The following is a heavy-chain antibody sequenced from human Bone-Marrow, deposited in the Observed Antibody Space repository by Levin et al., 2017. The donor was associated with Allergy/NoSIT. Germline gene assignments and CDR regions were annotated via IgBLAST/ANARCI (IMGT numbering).Heavy chain of an antibody. V-gene: IGHV3-7*01. J-gene: IGHJ4*02. CDR3: TSGGSTSSWYWGG. CDR1: GFTFSRLW. CDR2: IKHDGSEK. D-gene: IGHD6-13*01. Sequence: TGGSLRLSCAASGFTFSRLWMTWVRQAPGKGLEWVANIKHDGSEKYYVDSVKGRFTISRDNSKNSLYLQMSSLRLEDTAVYYCTSGGSTSSWYWGGWGQGTLVTVSS.